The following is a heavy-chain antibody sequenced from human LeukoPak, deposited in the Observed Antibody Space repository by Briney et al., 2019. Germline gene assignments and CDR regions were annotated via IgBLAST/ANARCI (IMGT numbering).Heavy chain of an antibody. CDR3: ARDLSSTSSWATVPDY. CDR1: GYTFTSSD. CDR2: MNPNSGNT. J-gene: IGHJ4*02. Sequence: ASVKVSCKASGYTFTSSDINWVRQATGQGLEWMGWMNPNSGNTGYAQKFQGRVTITRNTSISTAYMELSSLRSEDTAVYYCARDLSSTSSWATVPDYWGQGTLVTVSS. D-gene: IGHD2-2*01. V-gene: IGHV1-8*03.